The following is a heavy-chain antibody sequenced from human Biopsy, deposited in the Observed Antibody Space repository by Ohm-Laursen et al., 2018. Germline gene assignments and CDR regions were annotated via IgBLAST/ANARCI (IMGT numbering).Heavy chain of an antibody. J-gene: IGHJ4*02. CDR1: GYTFTGHY. CDR2: INPNGGDT. Sequence: VASVKVSCKASGYTFTGHYMHWVRQAPGQGLKWMGWINPNGGDTNYAQKFQGRVTMTTDTSVSTAYMELSRLTFDDTAVYYCARASMIRGVMDVDYWGQGTLVIVSS. CDR3: ARASMIRGVMDVDY. V-gene: IGHV1-2*02. D-gene: IGHD3-10*01.